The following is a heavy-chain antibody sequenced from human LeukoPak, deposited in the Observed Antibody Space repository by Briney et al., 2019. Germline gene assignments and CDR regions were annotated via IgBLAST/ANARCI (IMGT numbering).Heavy chain of an antibody. CDR1: GFTFSTYA. Sequence: GGSLRLSCAASGFTFSTYAMHWVRQAPGKGLEWVAVMSYDGRNKYYADSVRGRFTISRDNSKNTLYVQMNSLRAEDTAVYYCARDQWELNYWGQGTLVTVSS. CDR2: MSYDGRNK. V-gene: IGHV3-30*04. CDR3: ARDQWELNY. J-gene: IGHJ4*02. D-gene: IGHD1-26*01.